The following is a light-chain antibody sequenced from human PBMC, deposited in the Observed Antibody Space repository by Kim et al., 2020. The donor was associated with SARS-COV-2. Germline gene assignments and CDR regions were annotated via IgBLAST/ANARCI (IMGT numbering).Light chain of an antibody. Sequence: DIQLTQSPSSLSVSVGDRVTITCRASQGISDYLAWYQHKPGKGPNLLIYAASTVQSGVPRRFSGSGSGTDFTLTISGLQPDDVATYYCQNYNTAPQTFGQGTKVDIK. CDR3: QNYNTAPQT. J-gene: IGKJ1*01. CDR2: AAS. CDR1: QGISDY. V-gene: IGKV1-27*01.